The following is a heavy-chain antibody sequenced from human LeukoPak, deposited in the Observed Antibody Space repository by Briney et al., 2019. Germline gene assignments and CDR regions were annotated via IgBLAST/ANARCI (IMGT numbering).Heavy chain of an antibody. CDR3: ARGDFCSATSCYLRPMDV. J-gene: IGHJ6*03. D-gene: IGHD2-2*01. Sequence: SETLSLTCTVSGGSISDYCWSWIRQPPGKELEWIGYIYHSGSTTYKPSLKSRVTMSVDTSKNQFSLKLSSVTAADAAVYYCARGDFCSATSCYLRPMDVWGKGTTVTVSS. CDR2: IYHSGST. CDR1: GGSISDYC. V-gene: IGHV4-4*09.